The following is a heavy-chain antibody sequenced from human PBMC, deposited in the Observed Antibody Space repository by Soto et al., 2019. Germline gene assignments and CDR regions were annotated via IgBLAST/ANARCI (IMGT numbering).Heavy chain of an antibody. J-gene: IGHJ6*03. CDR1: GGSISSYY. D-gene: IGHD2-2*01. CDR2: IYYSGST. CDR3: ASSLTRGSYYYYMDV. V-gene: IGHV4-59*01. Sequence: QVQLQESGPGLVKPSETLSLTCTVSGGSISSYYWSWIRQPPGKGLEWIGYIYYSGSTNYNPSLKRRVTISVDTSKNQFSLKLSSVTAADTAVYYCASSLTRGSYYYYMDVWGKGTTVTVSS.